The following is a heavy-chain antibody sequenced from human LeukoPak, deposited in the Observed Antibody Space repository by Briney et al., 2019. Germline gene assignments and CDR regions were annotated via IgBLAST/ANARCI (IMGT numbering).Heavy chain of an antibody. CDR1: GDSISSSSYY. J-gene: IGHJ4*02. CDR3: ARLQYYYDSNGYYSLYYFAY. D-gene: IGHD3-22*01. CDR2: IYYSGST. V-gene: IGHV4-39*01. Sequence: SETLSLTCTVSGDSISSSSYYWGWIRQPPGKRLEWIGNIYYSGSTYYNPSLRSRLTISLDTSKNQFSLTLSSVTAADTAVYYCARLQYYYDSNGYYSLYYFAYWGQGTVVTVSS.